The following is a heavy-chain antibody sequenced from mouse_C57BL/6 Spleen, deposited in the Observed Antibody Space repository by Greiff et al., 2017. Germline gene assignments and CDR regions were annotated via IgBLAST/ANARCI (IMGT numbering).Heavy chain of an antibody. D-gene: IGHD2-3*01. CDR3: ARNDGYYAY. CDR1: GYTFTSYW. Sequence: VQLQQPGAELVMPGASVKLSCKASGYTFTSYWMHWVKQRPGQGLEWIGEIDPSDSYTNYNQKFKGKSTLTVDKSSSTAYMQLSSLTSEDSAVYYCARNDGYYAYWGQGTLFTFSA. V-gene: IGHV1-69*01. J-gene: IGHJ3*01. CDR2: IDPSDSYT.